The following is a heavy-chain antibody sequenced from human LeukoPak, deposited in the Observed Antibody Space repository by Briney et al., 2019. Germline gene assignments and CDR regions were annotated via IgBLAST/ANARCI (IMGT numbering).Heavy chain of an antibody. V-gene: IGHV3-23*01. Sequence: GGSLRLTCAASGFTFSTYTMYWVRHPPGKGLEWVSIIGSSGGGIHYADSVKGRFTISRDNSKNALYLQMNSLRVEDTAVYYCAIDPNWGTHSWGQGVLVTVSS. CDR1: GFTFSTYT. CDR2: IGSSGGGI. CDR3: AIDPNWGTHS. J-gene: IGHJ4*02. D-gene: IGHD7-27*01.